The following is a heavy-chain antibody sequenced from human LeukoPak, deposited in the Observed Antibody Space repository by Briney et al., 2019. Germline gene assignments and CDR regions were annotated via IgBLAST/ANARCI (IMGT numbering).Heavy chain of an antibody. D-gene: IGHD1-26*01. CDR2: ISGSTGTT. J-gene: IGHJ4*02. CDR3: AKELDRGIVGATPVDY. Sequence: GGSLRLSCAASGFSFSSYAMSWVRQAPGKGLEWVSAISGSTGTTYYADSVKGRFTISRDNSKNTLYLQMNSLRAEDTAVYYCAKELDRGIVGATPVDYWGQGTLVTVSS. V-gene: IGHV3-23*01. CDR1: GFSFSSYA.